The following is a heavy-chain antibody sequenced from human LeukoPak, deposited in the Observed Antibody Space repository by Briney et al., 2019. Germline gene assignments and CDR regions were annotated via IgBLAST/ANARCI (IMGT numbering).Heavy chain of an antibody. CDR3: PRQSYASGWNPFDY. V-gene: IGHV3-23*01. J-gene: IGHJ4*02. Sequence: GGSLRLSCIASGFTFGDDAWSWVHQAPGKGLEWVSTISGGGITTYYADSAKGRFTISRDNSKNTMFLQMNSLRADDTAVYYCPRQSYASGWNPFDYWGQGILVTVSS. CDR2: ISGGGITT. CDR1: GFTFGDDA. D-gene: IGHD6-19*01.